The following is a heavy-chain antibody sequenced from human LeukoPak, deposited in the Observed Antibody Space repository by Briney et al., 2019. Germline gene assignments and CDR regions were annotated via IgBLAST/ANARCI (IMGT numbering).Heavy chain of an antibody. J-gene: IGHJ6*03. CDR3: ARTYCGGDCRGYYYYYYMDV. Sequence: SETLSLTCTVSGGSIGSGSYYWNWIRQPAGKGLEWIGRIYTSGSTKYNPSLKSRVTVSVDTSKNQFSLKVRSVTAADTAVYYCARTYCGGDCRGYYYYYYMDVWGKGTTVTISS. CDR2: IYTSGST. V-gene: IGHV4-61*02. CDR1: GGSIGSGSYY. D-gene: IGHD2-21*02.